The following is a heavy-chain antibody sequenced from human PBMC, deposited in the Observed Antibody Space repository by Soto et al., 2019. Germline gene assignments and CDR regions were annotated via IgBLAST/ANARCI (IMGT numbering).Heavy chain of an antibody. Sequence: SQTLSLTCTVSGGSISSRGYYWSWIRQHPGKGLEWIGYIYYSGSTYYNPSLKSRVTISVDTSKNQFSLKLSSVTAADTAVYYCARDYVSSGWYVIDYWGQGTLVTVSS. CDR3: ARDYVSSGWYVIDY. CDR1: GGSISSRGYY. CDR2: IYYSGST. J-gene: IGHJ4*02. V-gene: IGHV4-31*03. D-gene: IGHD6-19*01.